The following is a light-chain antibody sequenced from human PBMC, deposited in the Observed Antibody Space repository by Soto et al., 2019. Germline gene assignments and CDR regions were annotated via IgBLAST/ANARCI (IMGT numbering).Light chain of an antibody. J-gene: IGLJ3*02. CDR3: SSYTSSSTRV. CDR2: EVS. CDR1: SSDVGGYNY. V-gene: IGLV2-14*01. Sequence: QSALTQPASVSGSPGQSITISCTGTSSDVGGYNYVSWYQQHPGKAPKLMIYEVSNRPSGVSNRFSGSKSGNTASLTISVLQAEAEADYYCSSYTSSSTRVFGGGTKLTVL.